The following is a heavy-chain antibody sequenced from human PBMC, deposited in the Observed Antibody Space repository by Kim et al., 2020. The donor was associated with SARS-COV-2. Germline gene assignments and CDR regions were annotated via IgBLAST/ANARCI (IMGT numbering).Heavy chain of an antibody. CDR3: AREVHDYSMGHEAPHWFDP. V-gene: IGHV4-31*03. J-gene: IGHJ5*02. D-gene: IGHD4-4*01. CDR2: IYYSGST. CDR1: GGSISSGGYY. Sequence: SETLSLTCTVSGGSISSGGYYWSWIRQHPGKGLEWIGYIYYSGSTYYNPSLKSRVTISVDTSKNQFSLKLSSVTAADTAVYYCAREVHDYSMGHEAPHWFDPWGQGTLVTVSS.